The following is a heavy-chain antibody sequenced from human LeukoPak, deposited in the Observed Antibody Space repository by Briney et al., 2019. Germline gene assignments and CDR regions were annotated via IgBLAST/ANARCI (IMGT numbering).Heavy chain of an antibody. D-gene: IGHD3-22*01. Sequence: ASVKVSCKASGYTLTDYYMHWVRQAPGQGLEWMGRINPNSGGTNYAQKFQGRVTMTRDTSISTVYKERSRLRSDDTAVYYCARVGYYESSGYYEYWGQGTLVTVSS. V-gene: IGHV1-2*06. CDR3: ARVGYYESSGYYEY. J-gene: IGHJ4*02. CDR1: GYTLTDYY. CDR2: INPNSGGT.